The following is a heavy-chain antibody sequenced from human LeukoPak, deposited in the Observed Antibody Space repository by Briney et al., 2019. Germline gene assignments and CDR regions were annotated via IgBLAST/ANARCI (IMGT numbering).Heavy chain of an antibody. CDR1: GFTFGDYA. CDR2: IRTKAYGGTT. Sequence: GGSLRLSCTASGFTFGDYAMSWVRQAPGEGLEWVGFIRTKAYGGTTEYAASVKGRFTISRDDSKSIAYLQMNSLKTEDTAVYYCTRGDCSSTSCYAYYWGQGTLVTVSS. J-gene: IGHJ4*02. D-gene: IGHD2-2*01. V-gene: IGHV3-49*04. CDR3: TRGDCSSTSCYAYY.